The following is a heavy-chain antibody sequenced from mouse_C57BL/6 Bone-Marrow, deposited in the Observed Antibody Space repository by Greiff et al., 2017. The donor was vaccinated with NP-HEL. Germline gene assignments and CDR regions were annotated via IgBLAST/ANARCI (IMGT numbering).Heavy chain of an antibody. CDR2: IDPSDSYT. V-gene: IGHV1-69*01. D-gene: IGHD1-1*01. CDR1: GYTFTSYW. CDR3: AREGDYYGSSLDY. J-gene: IGHJ2*01. Sequence: QVQLQQPGAELVMPGASVKLSCKASGYTFTSYWMHWVKQRPGQGLEWIGEIDPSDSYTNYNQKFKGKSTLTVDKSSSTAYVQLSSLTSENSAVYYCAREGDYYGSSLDYWGQGTTLTVSS.